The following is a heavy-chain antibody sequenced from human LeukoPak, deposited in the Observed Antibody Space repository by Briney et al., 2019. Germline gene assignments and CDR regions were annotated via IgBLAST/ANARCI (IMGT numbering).Heavy chain of an antibody. CDR1: GGSISSYY. CDR3: ARDSAGTFDY. CDR2: IYYSGST. D-gene: IGHD6-13*01. V-gene: IGHV4-59*12. Sequence: SETLSLTCTVSGGSISSYYWSWIRQPPGKGLEWIGYIYYSGSTNYNPSLKSRVTISVDTSKNQFSLQLNSVTPEDTAVYYCARDSAGTFDYWGQGTLVTVSS. J-gene: IGHJ4*02.